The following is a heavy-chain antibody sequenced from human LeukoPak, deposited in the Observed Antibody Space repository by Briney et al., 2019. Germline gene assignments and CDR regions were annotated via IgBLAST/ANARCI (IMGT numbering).Heavy chain of an antibody. J-gene: IGHJ4*02. V-gene: IGHV4-34*01. CDR1: GASFSGYY. CDR3: ARGEIAYFDY. CDR2: INHGGST. Sequence: SETLSLTCAVYGASFSGYYWSWIRQPPGKGLEWIGEINHGGSTNYNPSLKSRVTISVDTSKNQFSLKLSSVTAADTAVYYCARGEIAYFDYWGQGTLVTVSS.